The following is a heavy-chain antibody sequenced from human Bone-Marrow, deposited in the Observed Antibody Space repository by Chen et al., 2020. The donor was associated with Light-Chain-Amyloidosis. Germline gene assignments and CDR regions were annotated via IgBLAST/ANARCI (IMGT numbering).Heavy chain of an antibody. CDR1: GFTFSSYA. V-gene: IGHV3-23*01. CDR2: ISGSGGST. Sequence: EVQLLESGGGLVQPGGSLRLSCAASGFTFSSYAMSWVRQAPGKGLEWVSAISGSGGSTYYADSVKGRFTISRDNAKNSVYLQMNSLKDEDTALYYCASYNGGAALNIWGQGTMVTVSS. CDR3: ASYNGGAALNI. D-gene: IGHD3-16*01. J-gene: IGHJ3*02.